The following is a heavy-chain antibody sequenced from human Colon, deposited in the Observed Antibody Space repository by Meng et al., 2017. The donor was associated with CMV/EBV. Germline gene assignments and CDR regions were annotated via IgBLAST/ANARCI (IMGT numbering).Heavy chain of an antibody. CDR3: ARTPTVTTRYFDS. CDR2: IYYSGGT. V-gene: IGHV4-4*02. J-gene: IGHJ4*02. Sequence: CAVSGGSINTNNWWSWVRQPPGKGLEWIGEIYYSGGTNYNPSLESRVTMSVDKSRSQFSLKLTSVTAADTAVYYCARTPTVTTRYFDSWGQGTLVTVSS. CDR1: GGSINTNNW. D-gene: IGHD4-17*01.